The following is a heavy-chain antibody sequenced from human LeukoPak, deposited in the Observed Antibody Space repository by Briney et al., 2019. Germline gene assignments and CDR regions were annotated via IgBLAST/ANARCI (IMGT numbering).Heavy chain of an antibody. J-gene: IGHJ4*02. CDR1: GGTFSSYA. D-gene: IGHD3-22*01. V-gene: IGHV1-69*04. Sequence: ASVKVSCKASGGTFSSYAISWVRQAPGQGVEWMGRIIPILGIANYAQKFQGRVTITANKSTSTAYMQLRSLRSDDTAVYYCATGDSSGYYSLALFDYWGQGTLVTVSS. CDR2: IIPILGIA. CDR3: ATGDSSGYYSLALFDY.